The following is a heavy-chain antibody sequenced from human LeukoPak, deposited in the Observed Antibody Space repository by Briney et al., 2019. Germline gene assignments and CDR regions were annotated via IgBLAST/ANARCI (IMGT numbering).Heavy chain of an antibody. V-gene: IGHV1-2*06. J-gene: IGHJ5*02. CDR1: GYTFTGYY. CDR3: ARDSQVFWPKETNWFDP. D-gene: IGHD3-3*01. Sequence: ASVKVSCKASGYTFTGYYMHWVRQAPGQGLEWMGRINPNSGGTNYAQKFQGRVTMTRDTSISTAYMELSSLRSDDTAVYYCARDSQVFWPKETNWFDPWGQGTLVTVA. CDR2: INPNSGGT.